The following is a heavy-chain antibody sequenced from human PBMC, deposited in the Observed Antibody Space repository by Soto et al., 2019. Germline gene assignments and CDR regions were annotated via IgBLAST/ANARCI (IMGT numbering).Heavy chain of an antibody. Sequence: SETLSLTCAVSGGSISSSNWWSWVRQPPGKGLEWIGEIYHSGSTNYNPSLKSRVTISVDKSKNQFSLKLSSVTAADTAVYYCARVGTLIVAGLGSEVWGIDYWGQGTLVTVSS. V-gene: IGHV4-4*02. CDR1: GGSISSSNW. CDR2: IYHSGST. D-gene: IGHD3-16*01. CDR3: ARVGTLIVAGLGSEVWGIDY. J-gene: IGHJ4*02.